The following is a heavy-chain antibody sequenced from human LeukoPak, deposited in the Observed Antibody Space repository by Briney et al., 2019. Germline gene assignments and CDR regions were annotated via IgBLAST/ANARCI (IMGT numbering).Heavy chain of an antibody. CDR2: ISSSSSYI. CDR3: ASDISGYYRDY. Sequence: GGSLRLSCAASGFTFSSYSMNWVRQAPGRGLEWVSSISSSSSYIYYADSVKGRFTISRDNAKNSLYLQMNSLRAEDTAVYCCASDISGYYRDYWGQGTLVTVSS. J-gene: IGHJ4*02. V-gene: IGHV3-21*01. D-gene: IGHD3-22*01. CDR1: GFTFSSYS.